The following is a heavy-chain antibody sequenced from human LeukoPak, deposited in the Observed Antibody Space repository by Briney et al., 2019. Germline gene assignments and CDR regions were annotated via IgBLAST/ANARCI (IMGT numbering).Heavy chain of an antibody. CDR3: ARAMGHYGGNSGDWFDP. Sequence: SETLSLTCAVYGGSFSGYYWSWIRQPPGKGLEWIGYIYYSGSTNYNPSLKSRVTISVDTSKNQFSLKLSSVTAADTAVYYCARAMGHYGGNSGDWFDPWGQGTLVTVSS. J-gene: IGHJ5*02. CDR2: IYYSGST. D-gene: IGHD4-23*01. V-gene: IGHV4-59*01. CDR1: GGSFSGYY.